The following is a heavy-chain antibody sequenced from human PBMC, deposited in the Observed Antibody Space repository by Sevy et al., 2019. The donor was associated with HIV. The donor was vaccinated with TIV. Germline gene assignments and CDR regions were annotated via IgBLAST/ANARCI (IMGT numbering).Heavy chain of an antibody. CDR3: ARNGGGDHFDY. D-gene: IGHD2-21*02. V-gene: IGHV3-30*04. CDR1: GFSFSRYA. CDR2: ISYDEVNT. J-gene: IGHJ4*02. Sequence: GGSLRLSCAASGFSFSRYAMHWIRQAPGKGLESVAVISYDEVNTYHSNSVKGRFTISRENTKNTLKMQMNSLRPEDTDGYYWARNGGGDHFDYWGQGTLVTVSS.